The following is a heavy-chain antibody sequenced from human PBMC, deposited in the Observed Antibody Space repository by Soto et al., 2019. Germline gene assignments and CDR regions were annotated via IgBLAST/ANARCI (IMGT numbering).Heavy chain of an antibody. CDR3: AKDLMIGNYGGNSVGDGMDV. CDR2: ISWDGGST. CDR1: GFTFDDYT. Sequence: PGGSLRLSCAASGFTFDDYTMHWVRQAPGKGLEWVSLISWDGGSTYYADSVKGRFTISRDNSKNSLYLQMNSLRTEDTALYYCAKDLMIGNYGGNSVGDGMDVWGQGTTVTVSS. J-gene: IGHJ6*02. D-gene: IGHD4-17*01. V-gene: IGHV3-43*01.